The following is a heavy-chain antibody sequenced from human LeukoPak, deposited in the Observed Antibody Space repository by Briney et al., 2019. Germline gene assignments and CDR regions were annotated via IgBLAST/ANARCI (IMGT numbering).Heavy chain of an antibody. J-gene: IGHJ4*02. CDR2: INPNHGDT. V-gene: IGHV1-2*02. CDR3: ARDRTPVTIFGVVHDY. CDR1: GYTFTGYY. Sequence: EASVKVSCKASGYTFTGYYMHWVRQAPGQGLEWMGWINPNHGDTNYAQKFQDRVSMTRDTSISTAYMHLSRLRSADTAVYYCARDRTPVTIFGVVHDYWGQGTLVTVSS. D-gene: IGHD3-3*01.